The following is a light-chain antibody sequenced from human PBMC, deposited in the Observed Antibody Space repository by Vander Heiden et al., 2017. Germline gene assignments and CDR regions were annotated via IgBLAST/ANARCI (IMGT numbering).Light chain of an antibody. J-gene: IGLJ3*02. V-gene: IGLV3-21*02. CDR3: QVWDSGTDHRV. CDR2: GDS. Sequence: SCVLTQPPSVSVAPGQTARITCGGNNIGSKSVHWYQQQPGQAPMLVVYGDSDRPSGIPERFSGSNSGNTATLTISRVEAGDEADYYCQVWDSGTDHRVFGGGTKLTVL. CDR1: NIGSKS.